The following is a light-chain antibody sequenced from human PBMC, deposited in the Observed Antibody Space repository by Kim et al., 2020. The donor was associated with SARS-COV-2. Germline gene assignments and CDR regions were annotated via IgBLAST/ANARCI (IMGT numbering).Light chain of an antibody. CDR1: KLGDKF. CDR2: RDS. V-gene: IGLV3-1*01. Sequence: SVSPGQTASITCSGDKLGDKFASWYQKKPGQSPVLVIYRDSNRPSGIPERFSGSNSGNRATLTISGTQAMDEAEYYCQAWDSNTEVFGTGTKVTVL. CDR3: QAWDSNTEV. J-gene: IGLJ1*01.